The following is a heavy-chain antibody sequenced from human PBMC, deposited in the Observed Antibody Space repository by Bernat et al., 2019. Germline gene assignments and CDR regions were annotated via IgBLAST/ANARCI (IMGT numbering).Heavy chain of an antibody. Sequence: VQLVEFGGGVVQPGRSLRPSCAASGFTFSGYGSPGVRQPPGKGLEWVAVISYDGSNKHYVDSVKGRFTISRDNSKNTLYLQMNSLRGEDTAVYYCAKDTHAGYSSSWYYYYYGMDVWGQGTTVIVSS. CDR3: AKDTHAGYSSSWYYYYYGMDV. CDR2: ISYDGSNK. D-gene: IGHD6-13*01. V-gene: IGHV3-30*18. CDR1: GFTFSGYG. J-gene: IGHJ6*02.